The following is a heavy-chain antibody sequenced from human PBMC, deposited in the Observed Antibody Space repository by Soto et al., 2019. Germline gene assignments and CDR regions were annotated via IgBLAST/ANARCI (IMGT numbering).Heavy chain of an antibody. CDR2: IYYSGST. V-gene: IGHV4-31*03. D-gene: IGHD2-8*01. CDR1: GGSISSGGYY. J-gene: IGHJ6*02. Sequence: ASETLSLTCTVSGGSISSGGYYWSWIRQHPGKGLEWIGYIYYSGSTYYNPSLKSRVTISVDTSKNQFSLKLSSVTAADTAVYYCARARGKQMVPTDYYYYDGMDVWGQGTTVTVSS. CDR3: ARARGKQMVPTDYYYYDGMDV.